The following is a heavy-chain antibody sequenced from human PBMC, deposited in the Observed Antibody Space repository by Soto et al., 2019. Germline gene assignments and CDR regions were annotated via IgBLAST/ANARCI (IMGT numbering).Heavy chain of an antibody. V-gene: IGHV3-23*01. J-gene: IGHJ6*02. CDR3: ATWGADVVVAPDAMGNYFYALDV. D-gene: IGHD2-2*01. Sequence: GGSLRLSCVASGFTFSSRCMSWVRQPPGKGLEWVSSISDVGCTTYYAVSMEGRFTISRDTSKNTLYLQMNSLRAADTAVYYCATWGADVVVAPDAMGNYFYALDVWGLGTLVTVSS. CDR1: GFTFSSRC. CDR2: ISDVGCTT.